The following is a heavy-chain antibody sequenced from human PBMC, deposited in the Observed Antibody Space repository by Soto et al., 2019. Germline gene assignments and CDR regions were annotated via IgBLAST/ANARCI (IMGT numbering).Heavy chain of an antibody. V-gene: IGHV4-31*03. CDR2: IHFSGET. Sequence: QVQLQESGPGLMKPSQTLSLTCTVSGASIGRGGYYWTWIRQHPGKALEWMGHIHFSGETNYNPSLMGRLTMSIDTSTNQCSLNRAAVTAADTAMYYCARDQGGDLDYWGQGTLVTVSS. CDR1: GASIGRGGYY. CDR3: ARDQGGDLDY. J-gene: IGHJ4*02. D-gene: IGHD2-21*01.